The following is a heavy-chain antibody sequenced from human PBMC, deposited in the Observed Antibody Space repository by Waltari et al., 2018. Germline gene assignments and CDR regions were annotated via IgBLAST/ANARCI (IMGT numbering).Heavy chain of an antibody. J-gene: IGHJ4*02. CDR1: GYTFTDYY. Sequence: EVQLVQSGAEVKKPGATVKISCKASGYTFTDYYMHWVQQAPGKGLEWMGRVDPEDGETIYAEKFQGRVTITADTSTDTAYMELSSLRSEDTAVYYCATSARPPYCSSTSCPYYFDYWGQGTLVTVSS. D-gene: IGHD2-2*01. CDR2: VDPEDGET. V-gene: IGHV1-69-2*01. CDR3: ATSARPPYCSSTSCPYYFDY.